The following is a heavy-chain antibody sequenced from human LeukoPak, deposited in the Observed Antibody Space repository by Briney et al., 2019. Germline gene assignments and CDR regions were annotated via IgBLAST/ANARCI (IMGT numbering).Heavy chain of an antibody. Sequence: SETLSLTCTVSGGSISSYYWNWIRQPPGKGLEWIGYIYYSGSTNYNPSLKSRVTISLDTSKNQFSLTVPSVTAADTAVYSCAKLVLPFRSGSRDYWGQGTLVTVSS. CDR1: GGSISSYY. CDR2: IYYSGST. CDR3: AKLVLPFRSGSRDY. D-gene: IGHD3-10*01. J-gene: IGHJ4*02. V-gene: IGHV4-59*08.